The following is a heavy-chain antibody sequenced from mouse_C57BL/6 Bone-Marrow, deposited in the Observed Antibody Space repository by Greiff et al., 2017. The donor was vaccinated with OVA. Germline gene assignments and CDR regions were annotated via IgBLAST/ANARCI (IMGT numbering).Heavy chain of an antibody. CDR1: GFSLTSYG. J-gene: IGHJ1*03. Sequence: QVQLKESGPGLVQPSQSLSITCTVSGFSLTSYGVHWVRQSPGKGLEWLGVIWSGGSTDYNAAFISRLSISKDTSTSQVFFKMNSLQADDTAIYYCAKHYYGSSYWYFDVWGTGTTVTVSS. D-gene: IGHD1-1*01. CDR3: AKHYYGSSYWYFDV. CDR2: IWSGGST. V-gene: IGHV2-2*01.